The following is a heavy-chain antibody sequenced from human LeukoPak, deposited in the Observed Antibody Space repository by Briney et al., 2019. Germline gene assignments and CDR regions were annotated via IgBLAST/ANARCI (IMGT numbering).Heavy chain of an antibody. CDR3: ARRNQVLREYYYDSSGYLYFDY. D-gene: IGHD3-22*01. V-gene: IGHV4-39*01. J-gene: IGHJ4*02. Sequence: PSETLSLTCTVSGGSISSSSYYWGWIRQPPGKGLEWIGSIYYSGSTYYNPSLKSRVTISVDTSKNQFSLKLSSVTAADTAVYYCARRNQVLREYYYDSSGYLYFDYWGQGTLVIVSS. CDR2: IYYSGST. CDR1: GGSISSSSYY.